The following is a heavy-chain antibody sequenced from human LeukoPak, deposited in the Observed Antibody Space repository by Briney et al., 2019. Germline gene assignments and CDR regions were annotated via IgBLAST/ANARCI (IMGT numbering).Heavy chain of an antibody. J-gene: IGHJ4*02. D-gene: IGHD6-6*01. Sequence: SETLSLTCAVHGGSFSGYYWSWIRQPPGKGLEWIGYIDYSGSTNYIPSLKSRVTISVDTSKNQLSLKLSSVTAADTAVYYCARHDGIAARLIDYWGQGTLVTVSS. CDR3: ARHDGIAARLIDY. CDR1: GGSFSGYY. CDR2: IDYSGST. V-gene: IGHV4-59*01.